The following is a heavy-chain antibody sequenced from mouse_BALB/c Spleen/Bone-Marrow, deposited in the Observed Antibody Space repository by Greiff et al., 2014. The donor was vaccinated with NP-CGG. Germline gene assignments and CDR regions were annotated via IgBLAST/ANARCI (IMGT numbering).Heavy chain of an antibody. CDR1: GYAFSSSW. CDR2: IYPGDGGT. V-gene: IGHV1-82*01. D-gene: IGHD2-3*01. J-gene: IGHJ4*01. Sequence: LQESGPELVKPGASVKISCKASGYAFSSSWMNWVKQRPGQGLEWIGRIYPGDGGTNYNGKFKGKATLTADKSSSTAYMQLSSLTSVDSAVYFCARSDGYRTMDYWGQGTSVTVSS. CDR3: ARSDGYRTMDY.